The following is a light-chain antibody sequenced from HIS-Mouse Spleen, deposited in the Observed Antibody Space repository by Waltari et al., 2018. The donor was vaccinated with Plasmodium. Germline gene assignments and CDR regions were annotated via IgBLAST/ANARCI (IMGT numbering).Light chain of an antibody. Sequence: SYEPTQPPSASVPSGQTAWKTRTGDELPQKYYYTYQQKSGQATVLVIYEYSKRPSGIPERFSGSSSGTMATLTISGAQVEDEADYYCYSTDSSGNHRVFGGGTKLTVL. J-gene: IGLJ3*02. CDR1: ELPQKY. CDR3: YSTDSSGNHRV. CDR2: EYS. V-gene: IGLV3-10*01.